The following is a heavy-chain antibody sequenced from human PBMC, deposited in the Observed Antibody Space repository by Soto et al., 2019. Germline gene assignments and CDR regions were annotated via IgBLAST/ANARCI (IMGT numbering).Heavy chain of an antibody. V-gene: IGHV3-7*02. CDR1: GFSFSTFW. Sequence: GGALRVSCVTSGFSFSTFWLNLVRQAPEKGLEWVANINQDGSEKYYVDSVKGRFTISRDNAQSALYLQMNSLRVEDTAEYYFLSANSPTSTWGQGTLGTVSS. J-gene: IGHJ5*02. D-gene: IGHD4-4*01. CDR2: INQDGSEK. CDR3: LSANSPTST.